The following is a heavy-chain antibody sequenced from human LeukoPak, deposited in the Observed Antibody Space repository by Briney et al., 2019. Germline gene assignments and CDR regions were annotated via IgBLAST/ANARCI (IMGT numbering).Heavy chain of an antibody. D-gene: IGHD6-19*01. CDR2: IYTSGST. Sequence: SQTLSLTCTVSGGSISSGSYYWSWIRQPAGKGLEWIGRIYTSGSTNYNPSLKSRVTISVDTSKNQFSLKLSSVTAADTAVYHCARGLSSGWYYFDYWGQGTLVTVSS. CDR3: ARGLSSGWYYFDY. J-gene: IGHJ4*02. V-gene: IGHV4-61*02. CDR1: GGSISSGSYY.